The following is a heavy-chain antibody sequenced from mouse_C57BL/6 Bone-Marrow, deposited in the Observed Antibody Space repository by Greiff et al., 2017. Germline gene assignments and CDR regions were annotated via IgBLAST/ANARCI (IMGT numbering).Heavy chain of an antibody. CDR3: TEEDDGYNWYFDV. V-gene: IGHV6-3*01. D-gene: IGHD2-3*01. J-gene: IGHJ1*03. CDR1: GFTFSNYW. CDR2: IRLKSDNYAT. Sequence: DVKLVESGGGLVQPGGSMKLSCVASGFTFSNYWMNWVRQSPEKGLEWVAQIRLKSDNYATHYAESVKGRFTISRDDSKSSVYLQMNNLRAEDTGIYYCTEEDDGYNWYFDVWGTGTTVTVSS.